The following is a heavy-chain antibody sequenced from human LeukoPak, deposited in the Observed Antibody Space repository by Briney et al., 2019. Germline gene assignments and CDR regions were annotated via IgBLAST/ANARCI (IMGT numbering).Heavy chain of an antibody. Sequence: PGGSLRLSCVASGFTFSTYTMHWVRQAPGKGLEWVALTSYDGTNKYYADSVTGRFTISRDNSNNTLYLQMNSLRPDDAAVYFFATNGYTNSLWGQGTLVTVSS. CDR2: TSYDGTNK. D-gene: IGHD5-12*01. CDR1: GFTFSTYT. CDR3: ATNGYTNSL. J-gene: IGHJ4*02. V-gene: IGHV3-30-3*01.